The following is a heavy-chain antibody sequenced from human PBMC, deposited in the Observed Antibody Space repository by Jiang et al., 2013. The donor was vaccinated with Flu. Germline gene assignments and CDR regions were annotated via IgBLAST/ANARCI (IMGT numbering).Heavy chain of an antibody. Sequence: PGQGLEWMGWINTYNGNTNYAQKFQGRVTLTTDTSTSTAYMELRSLRSDDTATYYCARRYCSGGTCYPFDFWGQGALVTVSS. V-gene: IGHV1-18*01. CDR2: INTYNGNT. CDR3: ARRYCSGGTCYPFDF. J-gene: IGHJ4*02. D-gene: IGHD2-15*01.